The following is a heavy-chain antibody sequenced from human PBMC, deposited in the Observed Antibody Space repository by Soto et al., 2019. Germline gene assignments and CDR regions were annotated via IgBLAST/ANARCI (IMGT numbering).Heavy chain of an antibody. CDR1: GFTFSSSG. J-gene: IGHJ3*01. Sequence: EGQLLQSGGGLVQPGESLRVSCEASGFTFSSSGMSWVRQAPGKGLEWVSSISARGDYRYYADSVKGRFTISRDNSKNTLYLQMNSLTAEDTAVYYCANHGGFDFWGQGTMVAVSS. V-gene: IGHV3-23*01. CDR2: ISARGDYR. CDR3: ANHGGFDF. D-gene: IGHD4-17*01.